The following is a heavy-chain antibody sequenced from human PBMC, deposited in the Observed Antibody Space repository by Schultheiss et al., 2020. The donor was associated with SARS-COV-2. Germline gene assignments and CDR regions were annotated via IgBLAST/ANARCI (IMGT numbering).Heavy chain of an antibody. J-gene: IGHJ6*03. CDR3: AGAWVPAAMTFYYYYMGV. V-gene: IGHV1-69*10. Sequence: SVKVSCKASGGTFSSYAISWVRQAPGQGLEWMGGIIPIFGIANYAQKFQGRVTITADRSTSTAYMELSSLRSDDTAVYYCAGAWVPAAMTFYYYYMGVWGKGTTVTVSS. D-gene: IGHD2-2*01. CDR2: IIPIFGIA. CDR1: GGTFSSYA.